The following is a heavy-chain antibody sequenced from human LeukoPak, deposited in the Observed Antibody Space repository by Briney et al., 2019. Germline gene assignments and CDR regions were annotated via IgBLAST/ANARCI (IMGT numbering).Heavy chain of an antibody. D-gene: IGHD4/OR15-4a*01. CDR2: ISSNGGST. V-gene: IGHV3-64*01. Sequence: GGSLRLSCAASGFTFSSYAMHWVRQAPGKGLEYVSAISSNGGSTYYANSVKGRFTISRDNSKNTLYLQMGSLRAEDVAVYYCARGGSTVLQVDYWGQGTLVTVSS. CDR3: ARGGSTVLQVDY. CDR1: GFTFSSYA. J-gene: IGHJ4*02.